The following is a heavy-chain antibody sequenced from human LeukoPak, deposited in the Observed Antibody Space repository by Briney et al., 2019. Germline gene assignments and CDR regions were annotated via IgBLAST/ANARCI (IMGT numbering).Heavy chain of an antibody. CDR2: INKDGTEK. V-gene: IGHV3-7*01. Sequence: PGGSLRLSCEGSGFTFSNYWMGWVRQAPGKGLEWVANINKDGTEKNYLESVKGRFTISRDNAKNSLYLQMNNLRAEDTAVYYCARNRGWQQFDYWGQGTLVTVSS. CDR1: GFTFSNYW. CDR3: ARNRGWQQFDY. J-gene: IGHJ4*02. D-gene: IGHD5-24*01.